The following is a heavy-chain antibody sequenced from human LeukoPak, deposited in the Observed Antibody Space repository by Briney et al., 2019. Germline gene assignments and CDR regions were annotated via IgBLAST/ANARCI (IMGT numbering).Heavy chain of an antibody. Sequence: PGGSLRLSCAASGYTFSSYDMSWVRQAPGKGMEWVSAISGSGGSTYYADSVKGRFTISRDNSKNTLYLQMNSLRAEDTAVYYCAKKAECFGTSCLTTNFDYWGQGTLVTVSS. CDR2: ISGSGGST. J-gene: IGHJ4*02. CDR3: AKKAECFGTSCLTTNFDY. V-gene: IGHV3-23*01. D-gene: IGHD2-2*01. CDR1: GYTFSSYD.